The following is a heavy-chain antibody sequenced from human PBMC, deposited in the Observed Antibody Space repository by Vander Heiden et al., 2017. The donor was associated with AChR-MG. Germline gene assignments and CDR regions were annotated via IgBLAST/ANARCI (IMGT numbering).Heavy chain of an antibody. Sequence: EVQPVECGGGLVQPGGSLRLSRAASGFSSSNYWMTWVRQAPGKGLEWMANIRQDGNEIHYVDSVKGRFTISRDNAKNSLYLQMNSLRAEDTAIYYCARDPLGESSGQTAEYFQYWGQGTLVTVSS. J-gene: IGHJ1*01. D-gene: IGHD3-16*01. V-gene: IGHV3-7*01. CDR2: IRQDGNEI. CDR3: ARDPLGESSGQTAEYFQY. CDR1: GFSSSNYW.